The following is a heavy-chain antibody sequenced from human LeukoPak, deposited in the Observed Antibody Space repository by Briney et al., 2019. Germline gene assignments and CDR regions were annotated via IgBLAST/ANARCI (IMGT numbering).Heavy chain of an antibody. J-gene: IGHJ5*02. Sequence: SVKVSRKASGGTFSSYAISWVRQAPGQGLGWMGGIIPIFGTANYSQKFQGRVTITADESTSTAYMELSSLRSEDTAVYYCARDWWKVTSLAVAGSNWFDPWGQGTLVTVSS. CDR3: ARDWWKVTSLAVAGSNWFDP. CDR1: GGTFSSYA. CDR2: IIPIFGTA. D-gene: IGHD6-19*01. V-gene: IGHV1-69*13.